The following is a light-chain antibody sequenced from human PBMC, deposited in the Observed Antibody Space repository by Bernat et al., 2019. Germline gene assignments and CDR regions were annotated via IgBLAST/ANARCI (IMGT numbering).Light chain of an antibody. CDR2: WAS. CDR1: QSVFFSSTKKNY. V-gene: IGKV4-1*01. J-gene: IGKJ2*01. CDR3: QQYFGSPYT. Sequence: DTVMTQSPDSLAVSLGERATINCKSSQSVFFSSTKKNYLAGYQQKPGQPPKLLIYWASSREPGVPDRFSGSGSGTDFTLPINSLQAEDVAVYYCQQYFGSPYTFGQGTKLEIK.